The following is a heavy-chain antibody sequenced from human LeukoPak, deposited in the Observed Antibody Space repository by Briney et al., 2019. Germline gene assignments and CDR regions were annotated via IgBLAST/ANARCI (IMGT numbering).Heavy chain of an antibody. D-gene: IGHD2-2*01. CDR3: ARRVQYQLLRGYYFDY. Sequence: SETLSLTCTVSGGSISSSSYYWGWIRQPPGKGLEWIGSIYYSGSTYYNPSLKSRVTISVDTSKNQFSLKLSSVTAADTAVYYCARRVQYQLLRGYYFDYWGQGTLVTVSS. V-gene: IGHV4-39*01. J-gene: IGHJ4*02. CDR2: IYYSGST. CDR1: GGSISSSSYY.